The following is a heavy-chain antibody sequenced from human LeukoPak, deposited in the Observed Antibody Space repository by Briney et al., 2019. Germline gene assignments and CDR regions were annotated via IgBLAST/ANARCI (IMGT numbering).Heavy chain of an antibody. V-gene: IGHV3-7*01. CDR1: GFTFSDFW. CDR3: VRGGQRFDP. Sequence: GSLRLSCAASGFTFSDFWMSWVRQAPGKGPEWVANIKYDGGESYYVDSVKGRFTISRDNAKNSLYLQMNSLRVEDTAIYYCVRGGQRFDPWGQGTLATVSS. CDR2: IKYDGGES. D-gene: IGHD3/OR15-3a*01. J-gene: IGHJ5*02.